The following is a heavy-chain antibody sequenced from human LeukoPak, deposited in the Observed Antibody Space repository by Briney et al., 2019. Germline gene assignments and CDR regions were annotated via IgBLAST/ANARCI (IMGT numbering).Heavy chain of an antibody. V-gene: IGHV1-18*01. CDR1: GYTFTSYG. D-gene: IGHD6-6*01. Sequence: ASVKVSCKAAGYTFTSYGTSWVRQAPGQGLEWMGWISGYNGNTNYAQKFQGRVTMTTDPPTSTGYMELRSLRSDDTAVYYCARDLGVVQNYYYGMEVWGPGTTVTVSS. CDR3: ARDLGVVQNYYYGMEV. CDR2: ISGYNGNT. J-gene: IGHJ6*02.